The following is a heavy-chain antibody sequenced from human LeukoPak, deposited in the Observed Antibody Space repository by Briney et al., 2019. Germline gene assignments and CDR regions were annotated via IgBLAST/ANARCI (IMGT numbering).Heavy chain of an antibody. J-gene: IGHJ5*02. CDR3: ARTGTYYDFWSGYYKSKGVNWFDP. V-gene: IGHV4-34*01. CDR2: INHSGST. D-gene: IGHD3-3*01. Sequence: PSETLSLTCAVYGGSFSGYYWSWIRQPPGKGLEWIGEINHSGSTNYNPSLKSRVTISVDTSKNQFSLKLSSVTAADTAVYYCARTGTYYDFWSGYYKSKGVNWFDPRGQGTLVTVSS. CDR1: GGSFSGYY.